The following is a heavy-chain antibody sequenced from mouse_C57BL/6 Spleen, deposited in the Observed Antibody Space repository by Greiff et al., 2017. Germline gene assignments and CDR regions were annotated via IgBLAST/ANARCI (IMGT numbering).Heavy chain of an antibody. J-gene: IGHJ4*01. V-gene: IGHV1-55*01. Sequence: QVQLQQPGAELVKPGASVKMSCKASGYTFTRYWITWVKQRPGQGLEWIGDIYPGSGSTNYNEKFKSKATLTVDTSSDTAYMQLSSLTAEDSAVYYCARLYYYGSSSYAMDYWGQGTSVTVSS. CDR1: GYTFTRYW. CDR2: IYPGSGST. D-gene: IGHD1-1*01. CDR3: ARLYYYGSSSYAMDY.